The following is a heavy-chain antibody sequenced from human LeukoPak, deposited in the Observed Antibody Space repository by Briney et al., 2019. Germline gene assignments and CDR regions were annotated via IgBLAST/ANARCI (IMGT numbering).Heavy chain of an antibody. D-gene: IGHD3-16*02. CDR3: TRTGYRHGMDV. J-gene: IGHJ6*02. V-gene: IGHV3-74*01. Sequence: GGSLRLSCAASGFTFNNYWIHWVRQAPGKGLVWVSSTSTDGSTTVYGDSVKGRFTISRDNGKNTLDLQLNSLRVEDTAVYFCTRTGYRHGMDVWGQGTTVTVSS. CDR1: GFTFNNYW. CDR2: TSTDGSTT.